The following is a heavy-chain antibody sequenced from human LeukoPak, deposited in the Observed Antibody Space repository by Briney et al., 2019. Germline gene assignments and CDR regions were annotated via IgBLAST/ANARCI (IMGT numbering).Heavy chain of an antibody. D-gene: IGHD6-19*01. CDR3: ATSGSGWSTKKDALEI. J-gene: IGHJ3*02. CDR2: VYTSGTT. V-gene: IGHV4-4*07. Sequence: SETLSLTCIVSGGSVSSYYWSWIRQPAGKGLEWIGRVYTSGTTYYNPSLRSRVTVSVATSTNQFSLKMTSMTAADTAVYYCATSGSGWSTKKDALEIWGQGTTVTVSS. CDR1: GGSVSSYY.